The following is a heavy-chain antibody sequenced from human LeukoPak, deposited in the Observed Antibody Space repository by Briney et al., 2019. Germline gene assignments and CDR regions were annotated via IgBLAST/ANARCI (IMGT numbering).Heavy chain of an antibody. J-gene: IGHJ6*03. V-gene: IGHV3-21*01. CDR1: GFTFSSYS. D-gene: IGHD2-15*01. CDR3: ARAPGWSAGYYYYYYMDV. CDR2: ISSSSSYI. Sequence: RGSLRLSCAASGFTFSSYSMNWVRQAPGKGLEWVSSISSSSSYIYYADSVKGRFTISRDNAKNSLYLQMNSLRAEDTAVYYCARAPGWSAGYYYYYYMDVWGKGTTVTVSS.